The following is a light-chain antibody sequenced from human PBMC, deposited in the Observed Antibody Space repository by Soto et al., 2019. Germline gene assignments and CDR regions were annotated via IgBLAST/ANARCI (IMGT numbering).Light chain of an antibody. CDR1: SSDVGGYNY. Sequence: QSVLTQPASVSGSPGQSITISCTGTSSDVGGYNYVSWYQQHPGKAPKLMISGVSNRPSGVSNRFSGSKSGNTASLTISGLQTEDEADYYCISYTTSVTYVFGPGTKVTV. V-gene: IGLV2-14*01. J-gene: IGLJ1*01. CDR3: ISYTTSVTYV. CDR2: GVS.